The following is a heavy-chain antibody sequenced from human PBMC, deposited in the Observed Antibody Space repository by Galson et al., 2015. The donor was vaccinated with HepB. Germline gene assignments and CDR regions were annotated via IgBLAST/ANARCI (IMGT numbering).Heavy chain of an antibody. CDR1: GGTFSSYA. CDR2: IIPILGIA. V-gene: IGHV1-69*04. Sequence: ASGGTFSSYAISWVRQAPGQGLEWMGRIIPILGIANYAQKFQGRVTITADKSTSTAYMELSSLRSEDTAVYYCARGSMIVGSMKGWGQGNLVTVSS. D-gene: IGHD3-22*01. CDR3: ARGSMIVGSMKG. J-gene: IGHJ4*02.